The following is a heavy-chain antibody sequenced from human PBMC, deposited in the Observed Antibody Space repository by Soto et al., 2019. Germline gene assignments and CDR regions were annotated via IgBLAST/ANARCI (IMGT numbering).Heavy chain of an antibody. D-gene: IGHD6-13*01. CDR2: ISGTGGGT. V-gene: IGHV3-23*01. CDR1: GFPFSRYA. Sequence: AGPLRLSCAASGFPFSRYAMSWVRRAPGKGLEWVSAISGTGGGTYYADSVKGRFTISRDNSRNTLYLQMNSLRAEDTAVYYCAKASSSSWYGFDYCGQETLVTVSA. J-gene: IGHJ4*02. CDR3: AKASSSSWYGFDY.